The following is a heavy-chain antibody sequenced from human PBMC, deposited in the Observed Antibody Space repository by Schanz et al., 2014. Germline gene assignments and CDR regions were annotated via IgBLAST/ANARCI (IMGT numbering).Heavy chain of an antibody. D-gene: IGHD6-19*01. CDR1: GYSFTGYY. Sequence: QVQLVQSGVEVKKPGASVKVSCKASGYSFTGYYMNWVRQAPGQGLEWMGCINPYSGATYYAQKFQGRVTLTSDASLTTVYMEVHSLTSDDTAVYYCARDVGLASWMDVWGQGTTVTVSS. V-gene: IGHV1-2*02. J-gene: IGHJ6*02. CDR3: ARDVGLASWMDV. CDR2: INPYSGAT.